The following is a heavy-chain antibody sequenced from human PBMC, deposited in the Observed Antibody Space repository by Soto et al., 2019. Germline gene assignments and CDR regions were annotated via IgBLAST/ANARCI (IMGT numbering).Heavy chain of an antibody. V-gene: IGHV3-21*01. D-gene: IGHD5-12*01. CDR3: ARYGADVATISYFDY. CDR2: ISSSSSYI. Sequence: GGPLRLSGAASVFTFSSYSMNWVRQAPGKGLEWVSSISSSSSYIYYADSVKGRFTISRDNAKNSLYLQMNSLRAEDTAVYYCARYGADVATISYFDYWGQGTLVTVSS. CDR1: VFTFSSYS. J-gene: IGHJ4*02.